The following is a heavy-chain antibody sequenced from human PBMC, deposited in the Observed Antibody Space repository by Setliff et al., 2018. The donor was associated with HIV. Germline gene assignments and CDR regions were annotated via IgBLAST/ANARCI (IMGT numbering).Heavy chain of an antibody. J-gene: IGHJ4*02. CDR3: ARGMDYYDTSGYYQYYFDY. D-gene: IGHD3-22*01. Sequence: ASVKVSFKASGYSFTDYYIHWVRQAPGQGLEWMGWINPKSDGTNYAQKFQGWITMTRDTYISTAYMELSRLRSDDTAVYYCARGMDYYDTSGYYQYYFDYWGQGTMVTVSS. CDR2: INPKSDGT. CDR1: GYSFTDYY. V-gene: IGHV1-2*04.